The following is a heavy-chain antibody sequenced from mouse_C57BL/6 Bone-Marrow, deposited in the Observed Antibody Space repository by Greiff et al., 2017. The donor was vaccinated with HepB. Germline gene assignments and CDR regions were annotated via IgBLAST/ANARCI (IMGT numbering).Heavy chain of an antibody. CDR2: IDPSDSYT. J-gene: IGHJ2*01. CDR1: GYTFTSYW. V-gene: IGHV1-69*01. Sequence: QVQLQQPGAELVMPGASVKLSCKASGYTFTSYWMHWVKQRPGQGLEWIGEIDPSDSYTNYNQKFKGKSTLTVDKSSSTAYMQISSRTSEDSAVYYGAREGGVVAHFDYWGQGTTLTVSS. D-gene: IGHD1-1*01. CDR3: AREGGVVAHFDY.